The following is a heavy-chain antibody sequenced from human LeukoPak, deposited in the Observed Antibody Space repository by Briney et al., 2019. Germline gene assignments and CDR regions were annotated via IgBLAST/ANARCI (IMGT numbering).Heavy chain of an antibody. CDR3: ARGGRRFGELLSEDY. CDR1: GGSISSGGYY. CDR2: IYYSGST. D-gene: IGHD3-10*01. J-gene: IGHJ4*02. Sequence: SETLSLTCTVSGGSISSGGYYWSWIRQHPGKGLEWIGYIYYSGSTYYNSSLKSRVTISVDTSKNQFSLKLSSVTAADTAVYYCARGGRRFGELLSEDYWGQGTLVTVSS. V-gene: IGHV4-31*03.